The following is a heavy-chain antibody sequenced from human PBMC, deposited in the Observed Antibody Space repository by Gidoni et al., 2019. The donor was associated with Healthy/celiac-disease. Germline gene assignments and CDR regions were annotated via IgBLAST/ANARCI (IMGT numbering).Heavy chain of an antibody. CDR3: ARDRGLIAAAAPFDY. J-gene: IGHJ4*02. D-gene: IGHD6-13*01. Sequence: VQLVESGGGVVQPGRSLRLSCAASGFTFSSYAMHWVRQAPGKGLEWVAVISYDGSNKYYADSVKGRFTISRDNSKNTLYLQMNSLRAEDTAVYYCARDRGLIAAAAPFDYWGQGTLVTVSS. CDR2: ISYDGSNK. V-gene: IGHV3-30-3*01. CDR1: GFTFSSYA.